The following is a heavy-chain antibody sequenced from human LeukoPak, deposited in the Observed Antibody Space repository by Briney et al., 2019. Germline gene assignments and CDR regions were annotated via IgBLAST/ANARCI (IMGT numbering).Heavy chain of an antibody. CDR3: ARDRVRRSTTGGAFDI. CDR1: RGTFSSYA. Sequence: GASVKVSCKASRGTFSSYAISWVRQAPGQGLEWMGGIIPILGTANYAQKLQGRVTMTTDTSTNTAYMELRSLRSDDTAMYYCARDRVRRSTTGGAFDIWGQGTMVTVSS. V-gene: IGHV1-69*10. CDR2: IIPILGTA. D-gene: IGHD2/OR15-2a*01. J-gene: IGHJ3*02.